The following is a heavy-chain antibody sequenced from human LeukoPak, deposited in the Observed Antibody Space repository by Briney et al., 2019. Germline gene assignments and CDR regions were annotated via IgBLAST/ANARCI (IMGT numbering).Heavy chain of an antibody. CDR2: ISGSGSST. Sequence: GGSLRLSCAASGFTFSSYALSWVRQAPGKGLKWVSAISGSGSSTYYADSVKGRFTISRDNSKNTLYLQMNSLRAEDTAVYYCAKVSISGAKKDYWGRGTLVTVSS. D-gene: IGHD3-10*01. V-gene: IGHV3-23*01. CDR3: AKVSISGAKKDY. CDR1: GFTFSSYA. J-gene: IGHJ4*02.